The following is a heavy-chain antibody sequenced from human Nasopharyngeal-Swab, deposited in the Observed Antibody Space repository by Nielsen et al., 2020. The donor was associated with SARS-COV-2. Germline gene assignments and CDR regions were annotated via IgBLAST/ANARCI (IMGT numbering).Heavy chain of an antibody. Sequence: ASVKVSCKASGYTFTSYGISWVRQAPGQGLEWMGWISAYNGNTNYAQKLQGRVTMTTDTSTSTAYMELRSLRSDDTAVYYCARDREYQFAYYHYGMDVWGQGTTVTVSS. CDR1: GYTFTSYG. J-gene: IGHJ6*02. CDR2: ISAYNGNT. D-gene: IGHD2-2*01. V-gene: IGHV1-18*01. CDR3: ARDREYQFAYYHYGMDV.